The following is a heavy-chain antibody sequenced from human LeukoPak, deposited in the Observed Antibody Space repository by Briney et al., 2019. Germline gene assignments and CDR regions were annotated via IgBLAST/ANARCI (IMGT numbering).Heavy chain of an antibody. D-gene: IGHD1-26*01. CDR1: GFTFSSYG. CDR2: IRSDGNQK. Sequence: GGSLRLSCETFGFTFSSYGMYWVRQAPGKGLQWVTYIRSDGNQKDYTDSVKGRFTISRDDSKNTLYLQMNSLSTEDTAIYYCAKPGPGGPPAYLDSWGQGTLVTVSS. V-gene: IGHV3-30*02. CDR3: AKPGPGGPPAYLDS. J-gene: IGHJ4*02.